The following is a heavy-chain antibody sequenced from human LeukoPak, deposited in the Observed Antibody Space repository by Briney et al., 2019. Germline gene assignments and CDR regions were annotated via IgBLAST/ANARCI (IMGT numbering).Heavy chain of an antibody. Sequence: ASVKVSCKASGYTFTGYYMHWVRQAPGQGLEWMGWINPNSGGTNYAQKFQGRVTMTEDTSTDTAYMELSSLRSEDTAVYYCATALGSSWDNWFDPWGQGTLVTVSS. CDR2: INPNSGGT. CDR3: ATALGSSWDNWFDP. V-gene: IGHV1-2*02. J-gene: IGHJ5*02. D-gene: IGHD6-13*01. CDR1: GYTFTGYY.